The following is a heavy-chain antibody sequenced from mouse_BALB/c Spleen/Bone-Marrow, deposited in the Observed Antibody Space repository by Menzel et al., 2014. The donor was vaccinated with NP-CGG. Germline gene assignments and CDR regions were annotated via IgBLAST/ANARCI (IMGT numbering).Heavy chain of an antibody. CDR1: GFAFSGYD. J-gene: IGHJ4*01. Sequence: EVHLVESGGGLVKPGGSLKLSCAASGFAFSGYDMSWVRQTPEKRLEWVAYISSGGSNTYYPDTVKGRLTISRDNAKNTLYLQMNSLKSEDTAMYYCARQRGYAYAMDYWGQGTSVTVSS. CDR3: ARQRGYAYAMDY. CDR2: ISSGGSNT. V-gene: IGHV5-12-1*01. D-gene: IGHD2-2*01.